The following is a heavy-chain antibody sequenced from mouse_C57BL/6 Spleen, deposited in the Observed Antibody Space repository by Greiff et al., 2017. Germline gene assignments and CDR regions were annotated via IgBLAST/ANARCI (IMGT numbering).Heavy chain of an antibody. J-gene: IGHJ4*01. CDR2: IDPETGGT. CDR1: GYTFTDYE. V-gene: IGHV1-15*01. Sequence: VKLMESGAELVRPGASVTLSCKASGYTFTDYEMHWVKQTPVHGLEWIGAIDPETGGTAYNQKFKGKAILTADKSSSTAYMELRSLTSEDSAVYYCTREDYDAMDYWGQGTSVTVSS. CDR3: TREDYDAMDY.